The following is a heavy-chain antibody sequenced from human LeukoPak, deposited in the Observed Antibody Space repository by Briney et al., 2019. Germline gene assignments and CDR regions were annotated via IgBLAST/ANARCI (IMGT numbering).Heavy chain of an antibody. CDR1: GFTFSSYA. CDR3: ARGRPHGNDY. D-gene: IGHD4-23*01. Sequence: GGSLRLSCAASGFTFSSYAMTWVRQAPGKGLVWVSRIASDGSSTTYADSVKGRFSISRDNAKNTLYLQMNSLRVEDTAVYYCARGRPHGNDYWGQGTLVTVSS. CDR2: IASDGSST. J-gene: IGHJ4*02. V-gene: IGHV3-74*01.